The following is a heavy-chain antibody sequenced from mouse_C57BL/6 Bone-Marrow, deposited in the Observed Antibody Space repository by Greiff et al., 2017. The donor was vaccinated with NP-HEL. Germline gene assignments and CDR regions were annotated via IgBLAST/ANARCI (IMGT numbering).Heavy chain of an antibody. CDR2: IDPSDSYT. CDR1: GYTFTSYW. D-gene: IGHD3-2*01. Sequence: QLQQPGAELVMPGASVKLSCKASGYTFTSYWMHWVKQRPGQGLEWIGEIDPSDSYTNYNQKFKGKSTLTVDKSSSTAYMQLSSLTSEDSAVYYCARDSWGWGDYWGQGTSVTVSS. V-gene: IGHV1-69*01. J-gene: IGHJ4*01. CDR3: ARDSWGWGDY.